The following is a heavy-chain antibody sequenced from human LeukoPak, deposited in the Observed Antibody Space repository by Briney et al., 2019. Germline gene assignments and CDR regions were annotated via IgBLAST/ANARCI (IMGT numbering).Heavy chain of an antibody. D-gene: IGHD1-20*01. CDR2: INPSGGST. J-gene: IGHJ3*02. Sequence: ATVKVSCKASGYTFISNYMHWVRQAPGQGLEWMGIINPSGGSTSYAQKFQGTVTMTRDTSTSTVYMELSSLRSEDTAVYYCARLTYNWNDKGAFDIWGQGTMVTVSS. V-gene: IGHV1-46*01. CDR3: ARLTYNWNDKGAFDI. CDR1: GYTFISNY.